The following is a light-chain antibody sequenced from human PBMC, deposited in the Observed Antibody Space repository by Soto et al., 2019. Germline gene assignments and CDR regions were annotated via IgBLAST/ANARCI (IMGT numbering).Light chain of an antibody. CDR1: QSVSSSY. Sequence: EIVLTQSPGTLSLSPGERATLSCRASQSVSSSYLAGYQQKPGQAPWLLIYGASSRATRIPDSFSGSGSGTDFTLTISRMKPREFAVDYCQQYGRVRRTFGQGPKQKI. CDR3: QQYGRVRRT. CDR2: GAS. V-gene: IGKV3-20*01. J-gene: IGKJ2*01.